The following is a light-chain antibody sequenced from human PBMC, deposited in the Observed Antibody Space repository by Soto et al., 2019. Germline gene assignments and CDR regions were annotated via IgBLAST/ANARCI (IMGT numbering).Light chain of an antibody. J-gene: IGLJ2*01. Sequence: QSALTQPRSVSGSPGQSVTISCTGTSSDVGGYNYVSWYQQHPGKAPKLLIYEDNKRPSGIPDRFSGSKSGTSATLGITGLQTGDEAEYYCASRDSSLIGGVFGGGTKVTVL. V-gene: IGLV2-11*01. CDR1: SSDVGGYNY. CDR3: ASRDSSLIGGV. CDR2: EDN.